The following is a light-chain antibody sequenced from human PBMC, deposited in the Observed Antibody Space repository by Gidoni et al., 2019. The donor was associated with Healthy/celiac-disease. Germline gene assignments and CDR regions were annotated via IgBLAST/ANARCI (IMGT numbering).Light chain of an antibody. CDR3: AAWDDSLNGPV. J-gene: IGLJ3*02. CDR1: TSNIGSNT. Sequence: QSVLPQPPPASGTPGPGVTISCSGSTSNIGSNTVNWYQQLPGTAPKLLIYSNNQRPSGVPDRFSGSKSGTSASLAISGLQSEDEADYYCAAWDDSLNGPVFGGGTKLTVL. CDR2: SNN. V-gene: IGLV1-44*01.